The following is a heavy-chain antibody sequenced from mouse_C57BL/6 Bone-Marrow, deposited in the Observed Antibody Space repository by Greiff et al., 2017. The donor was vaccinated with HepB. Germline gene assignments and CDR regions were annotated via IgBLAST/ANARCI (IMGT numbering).Heavy chain of an antibody. CDR3: ARRLWLRRPHYYAMDY. CDR2: ISNGGGST. Sequence: EVHLVESGGGLVQPGGSLKLSCAASGFTFSDYYMYWVRQTPEKRLEWVAYISNGGGSTYYPDTVKGRFTISRDTAKNTLYLQMSRLKSEDTAMYYCARRLWLRRPHYYAMDYWGQGTSVTVSS. J-gene: IGHJ4*01. D-gene: IGHD2-2*01. V-gene: IGHV5-12*01. CDR1: GFTFSDYY.